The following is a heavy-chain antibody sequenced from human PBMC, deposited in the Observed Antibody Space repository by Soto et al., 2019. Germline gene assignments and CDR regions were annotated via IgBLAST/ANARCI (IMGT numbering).Heavy chain of an antibody. J-gene: IGHJ5*02. Sequence: PEKGLEWMGWISAYNGNTNYAQKLQGRVTMTTDTSTSTAYMELRSLRSDDTAVYYCARDWDYYDRSGYIGGFDLWGQGPLVTVSS. D-gene: IGHD3-22*01. CDR3: ARDWDYYDRSGYIGGFDL. CDR2: ISAYNGNT. V-gene: IGHV1-18*01.